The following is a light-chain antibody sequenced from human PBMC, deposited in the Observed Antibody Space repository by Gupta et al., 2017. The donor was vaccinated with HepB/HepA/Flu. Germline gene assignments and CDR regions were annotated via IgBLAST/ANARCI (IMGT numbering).Light chain of an antibody. CDR2: DVS. CDR3: SSFTSTGILVV. J-gene: IGLJ2*01. CDR1: SGDVGGYDS. Sequence: QSPLTQPASVSASPGPSITVSCTGSSGDVGGYDSVSWYRQHPGKAPQLLIYDVSNRPSGISNRFSGSKSGNTASLTISGLQAEDEADYYCSSFTSTGILVVFGGGTKLTVL. V-gene: IGLV2-14*01.